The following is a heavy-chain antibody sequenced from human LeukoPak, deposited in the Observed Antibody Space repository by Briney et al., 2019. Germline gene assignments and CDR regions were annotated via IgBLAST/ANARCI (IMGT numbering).Heavy chain of an antibody. J-gene: IGHJ4*02. CDR2: ISGSGSRGSGIIGGNT. V-gene: IGHV3-23*01. CDR3: AKGRCGDSSCWYFDA. CDR1: GFNFKLSA. Sequence: GGSLRLSCAVSGFNFKLSAMSWGRQAPGKGLEWVALISGSGSRGSGIIGGNTYYADSVKGRFTISRDDSQNTVYLQMNSVRAEDTAIYFCAKGRCGDSSCWYFDAWAKGTRVTVSS. D-gene: IGHD6-13*01.